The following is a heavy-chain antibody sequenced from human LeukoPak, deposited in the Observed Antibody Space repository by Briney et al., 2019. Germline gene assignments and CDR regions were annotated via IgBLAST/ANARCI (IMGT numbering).Heavy chain of an antibody. D-gene: IGHD3-3*01. J-gene: IGHJ5*02. CDR1: GYSISSGYY. V-gene: IGHV4-61*01. CDR3: ARVYDFWSGSNWFDP. CDR2: IYYSGST. Sequence: SETLSLTCTVSGYSISSGYYWGWIRQPPGKGLEWIGYIYYSGSTNYNPSLKSRVTISVDTSKSQFSLKLSSVTAADTAVYYCARVYDFWSGSNWFDPWGQGTLVTVSS.